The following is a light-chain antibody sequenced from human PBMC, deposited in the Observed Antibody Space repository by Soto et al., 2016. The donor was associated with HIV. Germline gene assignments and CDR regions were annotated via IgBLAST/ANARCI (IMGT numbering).Light chain of an antibody. CDR3: QAWDSSTVV. V-gene: IGLV3-1*01. J-gene: IGLJ2*01. CDR2: QHT. Sequence: SYELTQPPSVSVSPGQTASITCSGDKLGDKYASWYQQKPGQSPVLVTYQHTKRPSGIPERFSGSNSGNTATLTISGTQAMDEADYYCQAWDSSTVVFGGGTKLTVL. CDR1: KLGDKY.